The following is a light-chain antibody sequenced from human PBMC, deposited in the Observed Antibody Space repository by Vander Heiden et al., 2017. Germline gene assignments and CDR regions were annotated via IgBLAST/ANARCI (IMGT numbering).Light chain of an antibody. Sequence: DIQMTQSPSSLSASEGDRVTITCRASQSISSYLNWYQQKPGKAPKLLIYAASSLQSGVPSRFSGSGSGTDFTLTISSLQPEDFATYYCQQSDSTPYTFGQGTKLEIK. J-gene: IGKJ2*01. CDR2: AAS. CDR1: QSISSY. V-gene: IGKV1-39*01. CDR3: QQSDSTPYT.